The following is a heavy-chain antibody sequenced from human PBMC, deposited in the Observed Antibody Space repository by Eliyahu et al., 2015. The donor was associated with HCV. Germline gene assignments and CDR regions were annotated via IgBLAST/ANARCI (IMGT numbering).Heavy chain of an antibody. V-gene: IGHV4-34*01. D-gene: IGHD6-19*01. CDR3: TKGRPYSSGRFDP. J-gene: IGHJ5*02. CDR1: GGSFSGYY. Sequence: QVQLQQWGAGLLKPSETLSLTCAVYGGSFSGYYWSWIRQPPGKGLEWIGEIQPKWNPRQHPSLKSRVTISIDTSKNQFSLKLNSVTAADTAVYYCTKGRPYSSGRFDPWGQGTLVTVSS. CDR2: IQPKWNP.